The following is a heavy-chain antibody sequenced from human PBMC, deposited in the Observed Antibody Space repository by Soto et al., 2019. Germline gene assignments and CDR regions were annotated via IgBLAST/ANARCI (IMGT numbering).Heavy chain of an antibody. V-gene: IGHV1-69*06. Sequence: QVYLVQSGAEVKKPGSSVKISCKASGGIFSSITINWVRQAAGQGLEWMGGIIPLFGTANYAEKFQGRVTITADKSTKTEYMELTSLRSEDTAVYYCASKAACGGDCYAFDSWGQGTLVTVSS. CDR2: IIPLFGTA. J-gene: IGHJ4*02. D-gene: IGHD2-21*02. CDR1: GGIFSSIT. CDR3: ASKAACGGDCYAFDS.